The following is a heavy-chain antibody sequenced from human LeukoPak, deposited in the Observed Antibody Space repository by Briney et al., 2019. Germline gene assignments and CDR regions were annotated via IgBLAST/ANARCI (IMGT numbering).Heavy chain of an antibody. CDR1: GYSISSGYY. V-gene: IGHV4-38-2*02. J-gene: IGHJ4*02. Sequence: KASETLSLTCTVSGYSISSGYYWGWIRQPPGKGLEWIGSGYHIGSTYFNPSLRSRVTILIDIFKNQFSLKMSSVTAADTALYYCARAQRPYTTSWLIDYWGQGTLVTVSS. CDR3: ARAQRPYTTSWLIDY. D-gene: IGHD2-2*01. CDR2: GYHIGST.